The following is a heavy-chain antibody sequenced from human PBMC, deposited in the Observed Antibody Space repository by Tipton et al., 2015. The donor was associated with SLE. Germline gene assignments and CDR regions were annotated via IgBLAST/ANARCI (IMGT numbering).Heavy chain of an antibody. Sequence: RSLRLSCAASGFTFSSYAMHWVRQAPGKGLEWVAVISYDGSNKYYADSVKGRFTISRDNSKNTLYLQMNSLRAEDTAVYYCARNNIVVVVAASHIDYWGQGTLVTVSS. J-gene: IGHJ4*02. V-gene: IGHV3-30-3*01. CDR1: GFTFSSYA. CDR3: ARNNIVVVVAASHIDY. D-gene: IGHD2-15*01. CDR2: ISYDGSNK.